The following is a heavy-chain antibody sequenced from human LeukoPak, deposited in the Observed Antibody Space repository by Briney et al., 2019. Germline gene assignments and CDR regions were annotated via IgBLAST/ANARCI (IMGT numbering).Heavy chain of an antibody. CDR1: GGSISSNNW. D-gene: IGHD4-17*01. CDR3: ARLMTTVTSYWFDP. Sequence: SETLSLTCAVSGGSISSNNWWGWVRQPPGKGLEWIGEIYHSGSPNYNPSLKSRVTISVDKSRNHFSLNLSSVTAADTAVYYCARLMTTVTSYWFDPWGQGTLVTVSS. CDR2: IYHSGSP. V-gene: IGHV4-4*02. J-gene: IGHJ5*02.